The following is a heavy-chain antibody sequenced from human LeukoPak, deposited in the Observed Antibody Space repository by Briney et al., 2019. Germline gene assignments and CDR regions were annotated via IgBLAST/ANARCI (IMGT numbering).Heavy chain of an antibody. V-gene: IGHV3-7*01. Sequence: GGSLRLSCAASGFTFSSYWMSWVRLAPGKGLEWVANIKQDGSEKYYVDSVKGRFTISRDNAKNSLYLQMNSLRAEDTAVYYCARDLTIFGVVIRPSGFDYWGQGTLVTVSS. CDR2: IKQDGSEK. CDR3: ARDLTIFGVVIRPSGFDY. D-gene: IGHD3-3*01. J-gene: IGHJ4*02. CDR1: GFTFSSYW.